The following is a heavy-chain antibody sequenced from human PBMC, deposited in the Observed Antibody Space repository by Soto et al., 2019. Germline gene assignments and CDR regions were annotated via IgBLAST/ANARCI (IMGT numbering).Heavy chain of an antibody. J-gene: IGHJ4*02. Sequence: EVQLVESGGDLVQPGGSLRLSCAASGFTFSTYWMHWVRQVPGKGPEWVSRMSSDGSSTAYADSVRGRFIISRDNAKNTLCLQMNSLRVDDTAVYYCARGTVRDHDFGDHWGLGTLVAVSS. D-gene: IGHD4-17*01. V-gene: IGHV3-74*01. CDR3: ARGTVRDHDFGDH. CDR2: MSSDGSST. CDR1: GFTFSTYW.